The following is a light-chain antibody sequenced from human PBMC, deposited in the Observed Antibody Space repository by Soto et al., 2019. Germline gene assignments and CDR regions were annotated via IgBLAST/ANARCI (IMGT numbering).Light chain of an antibody. V-gene: IGKV3-15*01. CDR1: QSVSSK. CDR2: GAS. CDR3: QQYDKWPLT. J-gene: IGKJ4*01. Sequence: EIVMTQSRATLSVSPGERATLSCRASQSVSSKLAWYQQKVGQAPRLLIYGASTRAAGIPARFSGSGSGTEFTLTISSLQSEDFEVYYCQQYDKWPLTFGGGAKVEIK.